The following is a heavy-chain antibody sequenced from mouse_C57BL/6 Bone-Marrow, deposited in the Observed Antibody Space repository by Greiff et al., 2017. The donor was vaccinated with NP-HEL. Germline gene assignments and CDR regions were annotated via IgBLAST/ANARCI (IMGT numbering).Heavy chain of an antibody. J-gene: IGHJ2*01. V-gene: IGHV1-64*01. CDR3: ARPHYYGSSYSYVDY. Sequence: VQLQQPGAELVKPGASVKLSCKASGYTFTSYWMHWVKQRPGQGLEWIGMIHPNSGSTNYNEKFKGKATLTVDKSSSTTYIELSSLTSEDSAVYYCARPHYYGSSYSYVDYWGQGTTLTVSS. CDR1: GYTFTSYW. CDR2: IHPNSGST. D-gene: IGHD1-1*01.